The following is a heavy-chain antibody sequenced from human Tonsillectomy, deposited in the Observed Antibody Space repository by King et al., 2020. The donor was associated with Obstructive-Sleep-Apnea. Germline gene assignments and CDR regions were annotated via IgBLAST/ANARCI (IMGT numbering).Heavy chain of an antibody. CDR3: ARDSKETAMEGYYYYYGMDV. CDR1: GDSISSGGYY. V-gene: IGHV4-31*03. Sequence: VQLQESGPGLVKPSQTLSLTCTVSGDSISSGGYYWSWIRQHPGKGLEWIGYIYYSGSTYYNPSLKSRVTISVDTSKNQFSLKLSSVTAADTAVYYCARDSKETAMEGYYYYYGMDVWGQGTTVTVSS. J-gene: IGHJ6*02. CDR2: IYYSGST. D-gene: IGHD5-18*01.